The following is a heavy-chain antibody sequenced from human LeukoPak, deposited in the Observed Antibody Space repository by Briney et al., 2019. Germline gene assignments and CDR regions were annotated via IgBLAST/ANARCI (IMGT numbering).Heavy chain of an antibody. J-gene: IGHJ4*02. CDR3: ATYTSGWYYFDY. D-gene: IGHD6-13*01. CDR1: GFTFSSYG. V-gene: IGHV3-30*02. CDR2: IRYDGNDK. Sequence: GGSLRLSCAASGFTFSSYGMHWVRQAPGKGLEWVAFIRYDGNDKYYADSVKGRFTVSRDNTKNTLYLQVNSLRAEDTAVYYCATYTSGWYYFDYWGQGTLVTVSS.